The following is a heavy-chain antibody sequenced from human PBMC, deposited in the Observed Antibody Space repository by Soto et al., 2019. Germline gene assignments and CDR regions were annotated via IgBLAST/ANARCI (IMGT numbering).Heavy chain of an antibody. CDR3: ARDRPWSDY. CDR2: ISYDGSNK. J-gene: IGHJ4*02. Sequence: QVQLVESGGGVVQPGRSLRLSCAASGFTFSSYAMHWVRQAPGKGLEWVAVISYDGSNKYYADSVKGRFTISRDNSKNTLYLQMNSLGAEDTAVYYCARDRPWSDYWGQGTLVTVSS. D-gene: IGHD2-8*01. CDR1: GFTFSSYA. V-gene: IGHV3-30-3*01.